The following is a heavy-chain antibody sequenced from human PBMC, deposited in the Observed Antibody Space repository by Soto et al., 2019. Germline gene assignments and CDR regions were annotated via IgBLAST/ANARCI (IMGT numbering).Heavy chain of an antibody. CDR1: GYIFNRYV. J-gene: IGHJ4*02. CDR3: ARGRVWYDY. D-gene: IGHD6-19*01. CDR2: IDAGNGKT. Sequence: QVQIVQSGAEVKKPGASVKVSCKASGYIFNRYVMHCVRQAPGQRPEWMGWIDAGNGKTKYSEKFQGRVTITRDTSASTAYMELTTLRSEDTAVYYCARGRVWYDYWGKGTQVIVS. V-gene: IGHV1-3*01.